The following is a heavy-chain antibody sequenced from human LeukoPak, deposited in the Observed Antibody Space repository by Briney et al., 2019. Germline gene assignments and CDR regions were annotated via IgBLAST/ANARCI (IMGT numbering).Heavy chain of an antibody. J-gene: IGHJ4*02. CDR1: GFPFSSYW. CDR2: IKQDGSKK. V-gene: IGHV3-7*04. CDR3: TRVGYIDEGIDY. D-gene: IGHD5-24*01. Sequence: GGSLRLSCVVSGFPFSSYWMTWVRQAPGKGLEWVANIKQDGSKKSYVDSVKGRFTISRDSAKNSLYLQMNSLRAEDTAIYYCTRVGYIDEGIDYWGQGTLVTVSS.